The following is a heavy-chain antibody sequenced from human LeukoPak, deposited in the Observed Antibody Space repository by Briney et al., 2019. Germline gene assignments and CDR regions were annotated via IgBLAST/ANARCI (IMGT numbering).Heavy chain of an antibody. J-gene: IGHJ4*02. CDR1: GYSFSNYW. CDR2: MYPGDSDT. CDR3: AALSKGYYSFDY. D-gene: IGHD3-22*01. Sequence: GESLKISCKGSGYSFSNYWIGWVRQMPGKGPEWMGIMYPGDSDTRYSPSFQGQVTISADKSISTAYLQWSSLKASDTAMYYCAALSKGYYSFDYWGQGTLVTVSS. V-gene: IGHV5-51*01.